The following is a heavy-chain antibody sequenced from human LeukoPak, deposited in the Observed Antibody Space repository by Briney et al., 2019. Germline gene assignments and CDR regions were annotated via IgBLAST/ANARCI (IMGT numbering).Heavy chain of an antibody. CDR3: ARGKSGFSP. CDR2: INPYTGDA. CDR1: GYTFTENY. D-gene: IGHD3-22*01. V-gene: IGHV1-2*02. Sequence: ASVTVSFTASGYTFTENYIHWVRQAPGHGLEWMGLINPYTGDANYTEKFQGRVTMTRDTSVSTAYMHLSRLRSDDTAVYYCARGKSGFSPWGQGTPVTVSS. J-gene: IGHJ4*02.